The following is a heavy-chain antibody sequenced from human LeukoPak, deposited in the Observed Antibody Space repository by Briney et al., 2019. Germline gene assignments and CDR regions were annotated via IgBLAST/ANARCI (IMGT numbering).Heavy chain of an antibody. CDR1: EFTFSSYN. J-gene: IGHJ4*02. V-gene: IGHV3-21*01. Sequence: GGSLRLSCAASEFTFSSYNMNWVRQAPGKGLEWVSSISSTSKYIYYADSVKGRFTISRDNAKNSLFLQMNNLSVDDSAVYYCAREYTAMAYDYWGQGNLVTVSS. D-gene: IGHD5-18*01. CDR2: ISSTSKYI. CDR3: AREYTAMAYDY.